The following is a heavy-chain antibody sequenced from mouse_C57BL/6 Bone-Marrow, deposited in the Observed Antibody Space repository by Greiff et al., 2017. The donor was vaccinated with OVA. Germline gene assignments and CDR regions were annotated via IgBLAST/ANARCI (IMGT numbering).Heavy chain of an antibody. V-gene: IGHV1-64*01. CDR1: GYTFTSYW. CDR3: ARPLYYRVYFDY. D-gene: IGHD2-1*01. J-gene: IGHJ2*01. CDR2: IHPNSGST. Sequence: QVQLQQPGAELVKPGASVKLSCKASGYTFTSYWMHWVKQRPGQGLEWIGMIHPNSGSTNYNEKFKSKATLTVDKSSSTAYMQLSSLTSEDSAVYYGARPLYYRVYFDYWGQGTTLTVSS.